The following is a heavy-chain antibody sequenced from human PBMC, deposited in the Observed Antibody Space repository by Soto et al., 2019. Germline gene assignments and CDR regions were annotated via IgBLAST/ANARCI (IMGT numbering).Heavy chain of an antibody. CDR1: GFTFDRYA. CDR2: ISVDGVSI. Sequence: EVQLVESGGGLVQPGGYLRLSCVASGFTFDRYAMNWVRQAPGKGLEWLAWISVDGVSIEYSDSVTGGFTISRDDAQNLVYLQMNTLQDEDTAVYYCARDHRWAFDYWGQGTLVTVTS. J-gene: IGHJ4*02. CDR3: ARDHRWAFDY. V-gene: IGHV3-48*02. D-gene: IGHD6-13*01.